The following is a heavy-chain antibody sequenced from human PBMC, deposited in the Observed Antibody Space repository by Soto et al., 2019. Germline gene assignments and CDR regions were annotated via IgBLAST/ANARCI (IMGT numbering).Heavy chain of an antibody. Sequence: SETLSLTCTVSGGSISSYYWSWIRQPPGKGLEWIGYIYYSGSTNYNPSLKSRVTISVDTSKNQFSLKLSSVTAADTAVYYCARVRDCSGGSCYYFDYWGKGTLVTVSS. CDR1: GGSISSYY. D-gene: IGHD2-15*01. CDR2: IYYSGST. CDR3: ARVRDCSGGSCYYFDY. V-gene: IGHV4-59*01. J-gene: IGHJ4*02.